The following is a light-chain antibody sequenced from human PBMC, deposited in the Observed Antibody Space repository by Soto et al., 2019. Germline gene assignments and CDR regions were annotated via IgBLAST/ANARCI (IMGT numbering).Light chain of an antibody. Sequence: DIQMTQSPSTLSASVGDRVTITCRASQSLSSWLAWYQQKPGKAPKLLIYKASSLERWVPSRFSGSGSGTEFTLTISNLQPDDFAIYFCQQYFSYSYTFGQGTKLEIK. J-gene: IGKJ2*01. CDR3: QQYFSYSYT. CDR1: QSLSSW. CDR2: KAS. V-gene: IGKV1-5*03.